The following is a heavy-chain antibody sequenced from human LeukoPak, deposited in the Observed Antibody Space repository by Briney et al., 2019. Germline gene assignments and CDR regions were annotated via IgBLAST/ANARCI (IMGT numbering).Heavy chain of an antibody. V-gene: IGHV4-59*01. CDR2: IYYSGST. Sequence: SETLYLTCTVSGGSISSYYWSWIRQPPGKGLEWIGYIYYSGSTNYNPSLKSRATISVDTSKKQFSLKLSSVTAADTAVYYCARGAYDSSGYPDYWGQGTLVTVSS. CDR1: GGSISSYY. CDR3: ARGAYDSSGYPDY. D-gene: IGHD3-22*01. J-gene: IGHJ4*02.